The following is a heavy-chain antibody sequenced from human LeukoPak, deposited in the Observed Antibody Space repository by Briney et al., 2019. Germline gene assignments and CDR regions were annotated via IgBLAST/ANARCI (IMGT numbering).Heavy chain of an antibody. D-gene: IGHD6-13*01. CDR2: ISWNSGSI. CDR1: GFTFDDYA. CDR3: AGAHSSSWSVF. V-gene: IGHV3-9*01. Sequence: PGGSLRLSCAASGFTFDDYAMHWVRQAPGKGLEWVSGISWNSGSIGYADSVKGRFTISRDISRSTLYLQMNSLRAEDTAVYYCAGAHSSSWSVFWGRGTLVTVSS. J-gene: IGHJ5*01.